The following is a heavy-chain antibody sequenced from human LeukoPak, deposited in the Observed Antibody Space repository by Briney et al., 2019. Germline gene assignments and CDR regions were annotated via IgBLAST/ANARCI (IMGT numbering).Heavy chain of an antibody. V-gene: IGHV1-18*01. CDR1: GYTFTSYG. J-gene: IGHJ5*02. Sequence: ASVKVSRKASGYTFTSYGISWVRQAPGQGLEWMGWISAYNGNTNYAQKLQGRVTMTTDTSTSTAYMELRSLRSDDTAVYYCARGGGRGLFGVVTSYNWFDPWGQGTLVTVSS. D-gene: IGHD3-3*01. CDR2: ISAYNGNT. CDR3: ARGGGRGLFGVVTSYNWFDP.